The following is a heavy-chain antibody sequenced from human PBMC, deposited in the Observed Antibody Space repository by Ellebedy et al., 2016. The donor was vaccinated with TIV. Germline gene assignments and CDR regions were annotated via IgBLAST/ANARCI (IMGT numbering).Heavy chain of an antibody. V-gene: IGHV7-4-1*02. D-gene: IGHD6-13*01. CDR1: GYAFTGYY. Sequence: ASVKVSCKASGYAFTGYYIHWARQAPGQGLEWMGWINTNTGNPTYAQGFTGRFVFSLDTSVSTAYLQISSLKAEDTAVYYCARDPKQQLVYYMGVWGKGTTVTVSS. CDR3: ARDPKQQLVYYMGV. J-gene: IGHJ6*03. CDR2: INTNTGNP.